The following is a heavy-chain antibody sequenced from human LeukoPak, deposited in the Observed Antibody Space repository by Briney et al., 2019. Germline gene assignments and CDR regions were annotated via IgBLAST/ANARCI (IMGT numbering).Heavy chain of an antibody. V-gene: IGHV3-23*01. J-gene: IGHJ4*02. D-gene: IGHD6-19*01. CDR3: ARLVWLYRNFGY. CDR2: ICGSGGNT. Sequence: GGSLSLSCTASGFTFSSYAMRWVPQAPGKGLEWVSGICGSGGNTYHANSVKGRFTISRDNSKNTLYLQMKSLRAEDTAVYHCARLVWLYRNFGYWGQGTLLTVSS. CDR1: GFTFSSYA.